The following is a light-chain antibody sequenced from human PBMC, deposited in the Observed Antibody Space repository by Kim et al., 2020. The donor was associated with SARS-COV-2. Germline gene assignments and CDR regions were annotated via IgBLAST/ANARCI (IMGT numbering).Light chain of an antibody. V-gene: IGLV1-44*01. CDR3: AAWDVGLNVL. J-gene: IGLJ2*01. Sequence: PGQRVTISCSGSNSNIGTNLVSWYQQFPGTAPRLIIYSDDQRPSGVPDRFSASKSGTSASLAISGLQSEDEAEYYCAAWDVGLNVLFGGGTKLTVL. CDR2: SDD. CDR1: NSNIGTNL.